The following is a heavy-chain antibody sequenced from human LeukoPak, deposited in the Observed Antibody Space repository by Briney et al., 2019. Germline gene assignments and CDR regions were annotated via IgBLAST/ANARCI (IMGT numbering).Heavy chain of an antibody. Sequence: SETLSLTCTVSGGSISSYYWSWIRQPAGKGLEWIGRIYTSGSTNYNPSLKSRVTMSVDTSKNQFSLKLSSVTAADTAVYYCARDEYYYESIGYYFPRREVGGKGTTATISS. V-gene: IGHV4-4*07. CDR3: ARDEYYYESIGYYFPRREV. D-gene: IGHD3-22*01. CDR1: GGSISSYY. CDR2: IYTSGST. J-gene: IGHJ6*04.